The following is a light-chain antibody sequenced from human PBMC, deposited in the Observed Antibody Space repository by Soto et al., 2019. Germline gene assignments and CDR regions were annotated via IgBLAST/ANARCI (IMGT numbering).Light chain of an antibody. V-gene: IGLV2-14*01. CDR3: SSYTSSSTPNV. CDR1: SSDVGHYNY. J-gene: IGLJ1*01. CDR2: DVS. Sequence: QSVLTQPASVSGSPGQSITISCPGTSSDVGHYNYVSWYQQHPGKAPKVVIYDVSNRPSGISNRFSGSKSGNTASLTISGLQAEDEADYYCSSYTSSSTPNVFGTGTKVTVL.